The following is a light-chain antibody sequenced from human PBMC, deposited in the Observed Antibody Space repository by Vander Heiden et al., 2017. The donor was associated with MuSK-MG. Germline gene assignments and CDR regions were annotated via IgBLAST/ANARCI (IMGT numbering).Light chain of an antibody. V-gene: IGKV3-11*01. Sequence: EIVLLQSPATLSLSPGEEASLSCRASRSVDNALAWYQQKPGQAPRLLIYDTSVRATDVPARFSGSGSGTDFTLSISSLEPEDFGVYYCHQRSNWPISFGGGTRVEIK. CDR2: DTS. CDR3: HQRSNWPIS. J-gene: IGKJ4*01. CDR1: RSVDNA.